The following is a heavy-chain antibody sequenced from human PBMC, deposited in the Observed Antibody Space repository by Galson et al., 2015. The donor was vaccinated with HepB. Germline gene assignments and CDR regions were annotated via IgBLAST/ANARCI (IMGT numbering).Heavy chain of an antibody. CDR2: ISSSGGKT. J-gene: IGHJ4*02. V-gene: IGHV3-23*01. Sequence: SLRLSCAASRFTFNNYAMNWVRQAPGKGLEWVSAISSSGGKTYYAESVKGRFTISRDNSKNTLHLQMNSLRAEDTAVYYCAKSPLYYYESGNYYVGFDLWGQGTLVTVSS. CDR3: AKSPLYYYESGNYYVGFDL. CDR1: RFTFNNYA. D-gene: IGHD3-10*01.